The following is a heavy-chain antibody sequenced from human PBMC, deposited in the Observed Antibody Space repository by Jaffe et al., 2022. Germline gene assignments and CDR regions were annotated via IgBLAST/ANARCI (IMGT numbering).Heavy chain of an antibody. CDR3: ARWQYSCSGGSCYSDAFDI. D-gene: IGHD2-15*01. Sequence: QVQLQESGPGLVKPSGTLSLTCAVSGGSISSTSWWSWVRQPPGKGLEWIGEIYHSGSTNYNPSLKSRVTISVDKSKNQFSLKMSSVTAADTAVYYCARWQYSCSGGSCYSDAFDIWGQGTMVTVSS. V-gene: IGHV4-4*02. CDR1: GGSISSTSW. CDR2: IYHSGST. J-gene: IGHJ3*02.